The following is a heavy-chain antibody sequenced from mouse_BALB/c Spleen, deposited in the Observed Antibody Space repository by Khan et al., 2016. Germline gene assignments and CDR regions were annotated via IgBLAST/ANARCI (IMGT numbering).Heavy chain of an antibody. CDR3: ARYDGNYCAMDY. CDR2: INPGSGGT. J-gene: IGHJ4*01. D-gene: IGHD2-3*01. Sequence: QVQLKQSGAELVRPGTSVKVSCKASGYAFTNYLREWVKQRPGQGLEWIGVINPGSGGTNYNEKFKGKATLTADKSSSTAYMQLSSLTSDDSACYFCARYDGNYCAMDYWGQGTSVTVTS. CDR1: GYAFTNYL. V-gene: IGHV1-54*01.